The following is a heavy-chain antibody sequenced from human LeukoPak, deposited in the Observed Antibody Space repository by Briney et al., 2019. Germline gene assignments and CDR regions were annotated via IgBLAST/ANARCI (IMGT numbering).Heavy chain of an antibody. Sequence: SETLSLTCTVSGGSISTYYWNWIRQPPGKGLEWIGYIYYSGSTNYNPSLKSRVTISVDTSKKQFSLKLSSVTAADTAMYYCARGDYYYSYYMYVSGKGTTVTVSS. CDR2: IYYSGST. CDR1: GGSISTYY. J-gene: IGHJ6*03. V-gene: IGHV4-59*01. CDR3: ARGDYYYSYYMYV.